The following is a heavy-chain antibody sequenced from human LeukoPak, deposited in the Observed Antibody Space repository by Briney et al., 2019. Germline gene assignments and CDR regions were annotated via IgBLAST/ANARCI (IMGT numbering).Heavy chain of an antibody. CDR1: GFIFSRYW. CDR3: VRDQVLAKIGVLQGAFDL. CDR2: IKEDGREK. Sequence: PGGSLRLSCAASGFIFSRYWMSWVRQAPGKGLEWVANIKEDGREKYYVDSVKGRFTISRDNAKKSLYLQMNSPRAEDTAVYYCVRDQVLAKIGVLQGAFDLWGQGTMVTVSS. D-gene: IGHD3-22*01. J-gene: IGHJ3*01. V-gene: IGHV3-7*01.